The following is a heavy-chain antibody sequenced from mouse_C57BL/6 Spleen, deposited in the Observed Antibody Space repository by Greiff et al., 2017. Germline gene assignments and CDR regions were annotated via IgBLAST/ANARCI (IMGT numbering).Heavy chain of an antibody. J-gene: IGHJ2*01. Sequence: QVQLQQSGAELVRPGASVTLSCKASGYTFTDYEMHWVKQTPVHGLEWIGAIDPETGGTAYNQKFKGKAILTADKSSSTAYMALRSLTSEDSAVYYCTRRSPYYSKEYYFDYWGQGTTLTVSS. V-gene: IGHV1-15*01. CDR2: IDPETGGT. CDR3: TRRSPYYSKEYYFDY. CDR1: GYTFTDYE. D-gene: IGHD2-12*01.